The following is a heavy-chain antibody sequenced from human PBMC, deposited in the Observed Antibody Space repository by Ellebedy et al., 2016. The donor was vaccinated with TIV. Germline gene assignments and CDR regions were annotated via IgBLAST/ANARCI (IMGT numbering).Heavy chain of an antibody. Sequence: GESLKISCAASGFSLSTYWIHWVRQVPGKGLEWVSRVSSDVTGPTYADYVMGRFIISRDNAKSTVYLQMFSLRPEDTAGYYCVKEQSPYYDILTDSFDYWGQGALVTVSS. CDR3: VKEQSPYYDILTDSFDY. CDR2: VSSDVTGP. V-gene: IGHV3-74*01. CDR1: GFSLSTYW. D-gene: IGHD3-9*01. J-gene: IGHJ4*02.